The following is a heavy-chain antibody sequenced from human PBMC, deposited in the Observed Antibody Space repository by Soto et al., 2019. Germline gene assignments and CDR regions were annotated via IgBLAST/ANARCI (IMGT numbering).Heavy chain of an antibody. Sequence: GGSLRLSCAASGFTFDDYAMHWVRQAPGKGLEWVSGISWNSGSIGYADSVKGRFTISRDNAKNSLYLQMNSLRAEDTALYYCAKGGGDFWSGSPFDYWGQGTLVTVSS. CDR3: AKGGGDFWSGSPFDY. CDR2: ISWNSGSI. D-gene: IGHD3-3*01. V-gene: IGHV3-9*01. CDR1: GFTFDDYA. J-gene: IGHJ4*02.